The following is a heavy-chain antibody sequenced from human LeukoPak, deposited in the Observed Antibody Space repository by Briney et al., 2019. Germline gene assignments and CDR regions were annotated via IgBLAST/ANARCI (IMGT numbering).Heavy chain of an antibody. V-gene: IGHV3-30*03. Sequence: GRSLRLSCAASGFTFSSYGMHWVRQAPGKGLEWVAVISYDGSNKYYADSVKGRFTISRDNSKNTLYLQMNSLRAEDTAVYYCATDDSSGWYGASDWGQGTLVTVSS. CDR2: ISYDGSNK. D-gene: IGHD6-19*01. CDR3: ATDDSSGWYGASD. CDR1: GFTFSSYG. J-gene: IGHJ1*01.